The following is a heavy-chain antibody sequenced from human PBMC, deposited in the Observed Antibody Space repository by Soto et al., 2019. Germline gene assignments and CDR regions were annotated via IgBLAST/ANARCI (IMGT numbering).Heavy chain of an antibody. Sequence: QVQLQESGPGLVKPSQTLSLTCTVSVASISSGGYYWSWIRQHPGEGLEWIGYIYYSGSTSYNPFCNSCVTRAAGTSKNHFSLKLSSVTAADTGVYYCARGSKYDTSGYPPWFAPWGQGTLVTVSS. CDR3: ARGSKYDTSGYPPWFAP. D-gene: IGHD3-22*01. CDR1: VASISSGGYY. CDR2: IYYSGST. V-gene: IGHV4-31*03. J-gene: IGHJ5*02.